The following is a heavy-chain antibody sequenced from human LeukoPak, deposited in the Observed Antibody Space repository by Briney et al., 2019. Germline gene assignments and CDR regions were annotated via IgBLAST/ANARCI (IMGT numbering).Heavy chain of an antibody. CDR3: PKDRYYDILTDNFKSGGVRTHFDN. J-gene: IGHJ4*02. V-gene: IGHV3-30*18. CDR1: GFTLGKYA. Sequence: PGKTLRLSCAASGFTLGKYAMHWVRQAPGKGLEWVAFISYDGNTKYYADSMKGRFTFSRDNSKNTLYLQVNRLRTQDTAVYYGPKDRYYDILTDNFKSGGVRTHFDNWGQGTLVTVSS. D-gene: IGHD3-9*01. CDR2: ISYDGNTK.